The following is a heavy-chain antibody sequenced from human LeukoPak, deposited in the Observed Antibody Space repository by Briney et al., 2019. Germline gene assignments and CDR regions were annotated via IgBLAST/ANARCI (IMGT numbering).Heavy chain of an antibody. CDR2: ISGSGGST. V-gene: IGHV3-23*01. D-gene: IGHD4-23*01. Sequence: GGSLRLSCAASGFTLSSYAMSWVRQAPGKGLEWVSAISGSGGSTYYADSVKGRFTISRDNSKNTLYLQMNSLRAEDTAVYYCAKRYGGNSAYYFDYWGQGTLVTVSS. CDR3: AKRYGGNSAYYFDY. CDR1: GFTLSSYA. J-gene: IGHJ4*02.